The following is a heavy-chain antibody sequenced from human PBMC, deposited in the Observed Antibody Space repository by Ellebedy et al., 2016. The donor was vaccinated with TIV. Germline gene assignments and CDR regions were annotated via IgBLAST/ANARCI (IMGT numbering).Heavy chain of an antibody. CDR3: ARSSSYDYWSDDGIYYYYYAMDA. CDR1: DGSISTSSYW. CDR2: IYYSGTT. Sequence: SETLSLTCTVSDGSISTSSYWWGWIRQTPGKGLEWIGSIYYSGTTYYSPSLKSRVTLSIDTSKNQFSLKVTSVTVADTAVYYCARSSSYDYWSDDGIYYYYYAMDAWGQGTTVAVSS. V-gene: IGHV4-39*07. J-gene: IGHJ6*02. D-gene: IGHD3-3*01.